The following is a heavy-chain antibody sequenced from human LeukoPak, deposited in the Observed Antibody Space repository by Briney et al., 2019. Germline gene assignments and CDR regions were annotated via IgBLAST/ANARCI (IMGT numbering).Heavy chain of an antibody. J-gene: IGHJ4*02. CDR2: ISGGTT. CDR1: GFTFGDYL. CDR3: SRGSGWLSVY. D-gene: IGHD6-19*01. V-gene: IGHV3-49*03. Sequence: GGSLRLSCTASGFTFGDYLMSWFRQAPGKGLEWIGFISGGTTEYAASVKGRFTISRDDSTSIAYLQMNSPTTEDTAVYYCSRGSGWLSVYWGQGTLVTVSS.